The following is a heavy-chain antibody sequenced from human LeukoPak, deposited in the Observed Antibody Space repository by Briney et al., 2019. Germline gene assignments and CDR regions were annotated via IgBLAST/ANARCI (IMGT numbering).Heavy chain of an antibody. CDR2: INPGNSDT. CDR3: ASQGIVATMDGFDY. V-gene: IGHV5-51*01. J-gene: IGHJ4*02. Sequence: GESLKISCKGSGYSFTNYWIGWVRQMPGKALEWMGIINPGNSDTRYSPSFQGQVTISADKSISTAYLQWSSLKASDTAMYYCASQGIVATMDGFDYWGQGTLVTVSS. CDR1: GYSFTNYW. D-gene: IGHD5-12*01.